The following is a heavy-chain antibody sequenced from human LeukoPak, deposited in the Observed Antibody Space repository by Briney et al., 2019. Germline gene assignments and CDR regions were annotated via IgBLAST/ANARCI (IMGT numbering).Heavy chain of an antibody. V-gene: IGHV3-53*01. CDR3: ARAIEYCSGGSCLLDS. Sequence: QPGGSLRLSCAASGFTVSSNYMSWVRQAPGKGLEWVSVIYSGGSTYYADSVKGRFTISRDNSKNTLYLQMNSLRAEDTAFYYCARAIEYCSGGSCLLDSWGQGTLATVSS. D-gene: IGHD2-15*01. CDR1: GFTVSSNY. J-gene: IGHJ4*02. CDR2: IYSGGST.